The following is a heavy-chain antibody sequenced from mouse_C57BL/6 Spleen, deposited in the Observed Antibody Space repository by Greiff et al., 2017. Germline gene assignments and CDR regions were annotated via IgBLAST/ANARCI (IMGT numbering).Heavy chain of an antibody. D-gene: IGHD2-2*01. J-gene: IGHJ3*01. CDR3: ARSGTSTMVTTRRAWFAY. CDR2: IYPRSGNT. CDR1: GYTFTSYG. Sequence: QVQLQQSGAELARPGASVKLSCKASGYTFTSYGISWVKQRTGQGLEWIGEIYPRSGNTYYNEKFKGKATLTADNSSSTAYMELRSLTSEDSAVYFCARSGTSTMVTTRRAWFAYWGQGTLVTVSA. V-gene: IGHV1-81*01.